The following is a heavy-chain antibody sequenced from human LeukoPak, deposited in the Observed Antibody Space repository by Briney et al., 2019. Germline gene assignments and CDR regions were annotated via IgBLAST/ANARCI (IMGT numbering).Heavy chain of an antibody. J-gene: IGHJ3*02. V-gene: IGHV5-51*01. CDR2: IYPGDSDT. CDR1: GYSFTSYW. Sequence: GESLKISCKGPGYSFTSYWIGWVRQMPGKGLEWMGIIYPGDSDTRYSPSFQGQVTISADKSISTAYLQWSSLKASDTAMYYCAVGLEYCSSTSCQRDAFDIWGQGTMVTVSS. CDR3: AVGLEYCSSTSCQRDAFDI. D-gene: IGHD2-2*01.